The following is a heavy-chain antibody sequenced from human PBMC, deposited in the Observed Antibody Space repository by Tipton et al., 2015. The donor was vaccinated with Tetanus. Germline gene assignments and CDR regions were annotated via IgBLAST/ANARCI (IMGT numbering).Heavy chain of an antibody. J-gene: IGHJ4*02. Sequence: QLVQSGAEVKKPGASVKVSCKASGYTFTNYGINWVRQAPGQGLEWMGWNSGYNGNTNYAQKLQGRVTMTTGTSTNTAYMELRSLRSDDTAVYYCARLVRQWLVPEDYWGQGTLVTVSS. CDR1: GYTFTNYG. CDR3: ARLVRQWLVPEDY. D-gene: IGHD6-19*01. CDR2: NSGYNGNT. V-gene: IGHV1-18*01.